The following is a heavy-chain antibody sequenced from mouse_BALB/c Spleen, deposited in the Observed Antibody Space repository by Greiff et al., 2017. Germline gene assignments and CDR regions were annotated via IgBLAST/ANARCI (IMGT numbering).Heavy chain of an antibody. D-gene: IGHD2-3*01. CDR3: ARGRWLHWYFDV. CDR1: GYAFSSPW. V-gene: IGHV1-82*01. J-gene: IGHJ1*01. Sequence: VQLQQSGPELVKPGASVKISCKASGYAFSSPWMNWVKQRPGQGLEWIGRIYPGDGDTNYNGKFKGKATLTADKSSSTAYMQLSSLTSVDSAVYFCARGRWLHWYFDVWGAGTTVTVSS. CDR2: IYPGDGDT.